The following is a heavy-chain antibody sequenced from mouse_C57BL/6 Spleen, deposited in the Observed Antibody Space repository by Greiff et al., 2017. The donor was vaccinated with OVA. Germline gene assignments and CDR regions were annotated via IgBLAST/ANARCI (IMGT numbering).Heavy chain of an antibody. CDR2: ISYSGST. D-gene: IGHD2-5*01. V-gene: IGHV3-1*01. CDR3: ARGYSNYESFAY. CDR1: GYSITSGYD. J-gene: IGHJ3*01. Sequence: EVQLQQSGPGMVKPSQSLSLTCTVTGYSITSGYDWHWIRHFPGNKLEWMGYISYSGSTNYNPSLKSRISITHDTSKNHFFLKLNSVTTEDTATYDCARGYSNYESFAYWGQGTLVTVSA.